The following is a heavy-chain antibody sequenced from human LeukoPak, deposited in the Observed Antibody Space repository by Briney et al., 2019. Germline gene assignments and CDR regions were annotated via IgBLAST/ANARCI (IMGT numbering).Heavy chain of an antibody. V-gene: IGHV1-18*01. CDR1: GYTFTSYG. Sequence: ASVKVSCKASGYTFTSYGISWVRQAPGQGLEWMGWISAYSGNTNYAQKFQGRVTMTTDTSTRTAYMELRSLRSDDAAVYYCARAVRYFDWLLQADFYYYMDVWGKGTTVTISS. CDR3: ARAVRYFDWLLQADFYYYMDV. D-gene: IGHD3-9*01. CDR2: ISAYSGNT. J-gene: IGHJ6*03.